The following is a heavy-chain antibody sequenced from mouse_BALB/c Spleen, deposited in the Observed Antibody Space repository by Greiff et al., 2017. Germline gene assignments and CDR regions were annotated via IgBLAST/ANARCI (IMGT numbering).Heavy chain of an antibody. CDR3: ARITTVVNYAMDY. Sequence: EVKVVESGGGLVQPGGSRKLSCAASGFTFSSFGMHWVRQAPEKGLEWVAYISSGSSTIYYADTVKGRFTISRDNPKNTLFLQMTSLRSEDTAMYYCARITTVVNYAMDYWGQGTSVTVAS. CDR1: GFTFSSFG. V-gene: IGHV5-17*02. CDR2: ISSGSSTI. J-gene: IGHJ4*01. D-gene: IGHD1-1*01.